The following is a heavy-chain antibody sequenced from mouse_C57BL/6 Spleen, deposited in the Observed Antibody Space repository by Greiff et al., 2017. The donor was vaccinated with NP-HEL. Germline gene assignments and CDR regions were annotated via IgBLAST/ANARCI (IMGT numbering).Heavy chain of an antibody. J-gene: IGHJ2*01. CDR3: TRGEGEYDVGYYFDY. CDR2: IDPETGGT. D-gene: IGHD2-4*01. Sequence: VQRVESGAELVRPGASVTLSCKASGYTFTDYEMHWVKQTPGQGLEWIGAIDPETGGTAYNQKFKGKAILTADKSSSTAYMELRSLTSEDSAVYYCTRGEGEYDVGYYFDYWGQGTTLTVSS. V-gene: IGHV1-15*01. CDR1: GYTFTDYE.